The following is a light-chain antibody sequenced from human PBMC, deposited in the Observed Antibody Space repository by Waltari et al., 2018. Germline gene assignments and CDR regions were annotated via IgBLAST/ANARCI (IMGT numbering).Light chain of an antibody. CDR1: QSLTKRY. V-gene: IGKV3-20*01. CDR2: GAS. Sequence: VLKHSPDTLSLSPGERATVSCRASQSLTKRYLAWYQQKPGQAPRLLIYGASSRAAGIPDRFSGSGSGTAFTLTISRLEPEDFAVYYCQQYGSSILYTFGQGTKLEIK. J-gene: IGKJ2*01. CDR3: QQYGSSILYT.